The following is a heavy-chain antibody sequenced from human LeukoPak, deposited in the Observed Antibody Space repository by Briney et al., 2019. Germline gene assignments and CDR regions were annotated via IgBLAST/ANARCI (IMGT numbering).Heavy chain of an antibody. CDR1: GGSFSGYY. J-gene: IGHJ4*02. Sequence: SETLSLTCTVYGGSFSGYYWSWIRQPPGKGLEWIGEINHSGSTNYNPSLKSRVTISVDTSKNQFSLKLSSVTAADTAVYYCASVYYDFWSGYSGPDYWGQGTLVTVSS. V-gene: IGHV4-34*01. D-gene: IGHD3-3*01. CDR2: INHSGST. CDR3: ASVYYDFWSGYSGPDY.